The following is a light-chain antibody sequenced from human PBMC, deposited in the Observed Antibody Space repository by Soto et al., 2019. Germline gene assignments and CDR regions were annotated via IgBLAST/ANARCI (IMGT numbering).Light chain of an antibody. V-gene: IGLV2-8*01. Sequence: LAQPPSASGSPGQSVTISCTGTSSDVGAHNFVSWHQQHPGKAPKLMVYEVSKRPSGVPDRFSGSKSGNTASLTVSGLQAEDEADYYCSSYAGSNNYVFGTGTKVTVL. CDR2: EVS. CDR3: SSYAGSNNYV. CDR1: SSDVGAHNF. J-gene: IGLJ1*01.